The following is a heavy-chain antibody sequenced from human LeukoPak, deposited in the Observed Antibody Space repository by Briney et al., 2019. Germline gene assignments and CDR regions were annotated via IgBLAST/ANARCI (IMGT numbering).Heavy chain of an antibody. Sequence: QPGGSLRPSCAASGFTFSSYWMHWVRQAPGKGLVWVSRVSNDGSSTTYADSVKGRFTISRDNTKNTLYLQMNSLRAEDTAVYYCVRDAWMASTPLDYWGQGTLVTVSS. CDR3: VRDAWMASTPLDY. CDR2: VSNDGSST. J-gene: IGHJ4*02. D-gene: IGHD5-24*01. V-gene: IGHV3-74*01. CDR1: GFTFSSYW.